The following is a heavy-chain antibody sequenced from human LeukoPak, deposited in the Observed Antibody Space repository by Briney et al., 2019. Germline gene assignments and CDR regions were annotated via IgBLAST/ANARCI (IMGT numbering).Heavy chain of an antibody. CDR2: IYTSGST. Sequence: SETLSLTCTVSDGSISSYYWSWIRQPAGKGLEWIGRIYTSGSTNYNPSLKSRVTMSVDTSKNQFPLKLSSVTAADTAVYYCARAQRRYPREIAAAGTPLFDYWGQGTLVTVSS. J-gene: IGHJ4*02. CDR1: DGSISSYY. V-gene: IGHV4-4*07. D-gene: IGHD6-13*01. CDR3: ARAQRRYPREIAAAGTPLFDY.